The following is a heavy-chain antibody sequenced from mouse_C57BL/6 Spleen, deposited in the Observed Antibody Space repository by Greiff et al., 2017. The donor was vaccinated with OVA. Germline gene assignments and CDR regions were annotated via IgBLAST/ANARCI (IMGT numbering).Heavy chain of an antibody. Sequence: ESGPGLVKPSQSLSLTCSVTGYSITSGYYWNWIRQFPGNKLEWMGYISYDGSNNYNPSLKNRISITRDTSKNQFFLKLNSVTTEDTATYYCARVLYYGSSKGAMDYWGQGTSVTVSS. J-gene: IGHJ4*01. D-gene: IGHD1-1*01. CDR2: ISYDGSN. CDR3: ARVLYYGSSKGAMDY. CDR1: GYSITSGYY. V-gene: IGHV3-6*01.